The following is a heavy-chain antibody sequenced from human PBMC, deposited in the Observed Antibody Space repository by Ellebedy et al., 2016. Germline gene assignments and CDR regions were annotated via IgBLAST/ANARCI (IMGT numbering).Heavy chain of an antibody. CDR2: ISPYNGNT. J-gene: IGHJ5*02. CDR1: GYTFTAYF. CDR3: ARDVTIVGTTGDWLDP. V-gene: IGHV1-18*01. Sequence: ASVKVSXXASGYTFTAYFIHWVRQVPGQGLEWMGWISPYNGNTNYAQNLQDRVTITTDTSTSTAYMELRGLRSDDTAVYYCARDVTIVGTTGDWLDPWGQGTLVTVSS. D-gene: IGHD1-26*01.